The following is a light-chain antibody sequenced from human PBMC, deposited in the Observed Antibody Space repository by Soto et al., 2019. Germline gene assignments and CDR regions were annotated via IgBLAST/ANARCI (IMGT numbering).Light chain of an antibody. Sequence: AIRMTHSPSSFPASTGDRVTITCRASQSIGTYLAWYQQIPGRAPKLLIFAASTLQRGVPSRFSGSGSGTDFTLTISCLQSEDFATYYCQQYYIYPPTFGGGTKVEIK. CDR1: QSIGTY. CDR2: AAS. V-gene: IGKV1-8*01. J-gene: IGKJ4*01. CDR3: QQYYIYPPT.